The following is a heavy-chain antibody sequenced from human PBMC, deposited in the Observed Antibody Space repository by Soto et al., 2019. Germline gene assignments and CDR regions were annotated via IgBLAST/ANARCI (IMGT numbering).Heavy chain of an antibody. V-gene: IGHV3-74*01. CDR2: INSDGSRT. D-gene: IGHD2-21*01. Sequence: GGSLRLSCAAPGFTFSSFWMHWVRPAPGKGLVWVSRINSDGSRTNYADSVKGRFTISRDNAKNTLYLQINSLRVEETAVYYCARGVRGAYGLDIWGQGTMVTVSS. CDR1: GFTFSSFW. J-gene: IGHJ3*02. CDR3: ARGVRGAYGLDI.